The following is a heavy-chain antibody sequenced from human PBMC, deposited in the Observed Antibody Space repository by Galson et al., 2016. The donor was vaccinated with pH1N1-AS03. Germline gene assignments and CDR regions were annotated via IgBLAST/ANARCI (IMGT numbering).Heavy chain of an antibody. J-gene: IGHJ3*01. V-gene: IGHV3-48*01. CDR2: ISRTGSII. Sequence: CAASGFIISSYSMNWVRQAPGKGLEWVSYISRTGSIIYNADSVKGRFTITRDNAKNSLYLQMNSLRAEDTAVYYCAGEDTGDAFDLWGQGTMVTVSS. CDR1: GFIISSYS. CDR3: AGEDTGDAFDL.